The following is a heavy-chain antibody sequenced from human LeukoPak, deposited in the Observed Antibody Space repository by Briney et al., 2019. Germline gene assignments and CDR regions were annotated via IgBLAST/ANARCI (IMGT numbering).Heavy chain of an antibody. V-gene: IGHV4-59*01. CDR1: GGSISSYY. J-gene: IGHJ4*02. CDR2: IYYSGST. D-gene: IGHD6-6*01. CDR3: ARGSQLVRYFDY. Sequence: SETLSLTCTVSGGSISSYYWSWIRQPPGKGLEWIGYIYYSGSTNYNPSLKSRVTISVDTSKNQFSLKLSSVTAADTAVYYCARGSQLVRYFDYWGQGTLVTVSS.